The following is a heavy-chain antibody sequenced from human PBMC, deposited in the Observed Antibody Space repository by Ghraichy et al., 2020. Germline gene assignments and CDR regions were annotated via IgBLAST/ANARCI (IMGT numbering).Heavy chain of an antibody. CDR3: GRRQKYNSGGYSDY. Sequence: GESLNISCKGSGYSFTNYWIGWVRQMPGKGLEWMGIIYPGDSDTRYSPSFQGQVTISADKSISTAYLQWSSLKASDTAMYYCGRRQKYNSGGYSDYWGQGTLVTVSS. J-gene: IGHJ4*02. V-gene: IGHV5-51*01. CDR2: IYPGDSDT. CDR1: GYSFTNYW. D-gene: IGHD6-19*01.